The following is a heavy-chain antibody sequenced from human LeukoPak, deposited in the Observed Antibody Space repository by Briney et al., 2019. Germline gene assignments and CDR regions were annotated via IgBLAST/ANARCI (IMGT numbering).Heavy chain of an antibody. J-gene: IGHJ4*02. V-gene: IGHV3-21*01. CDR1: GFTFSNYS. D-gene: IGHD4-17*01. CDR2: ISSSSSYI. Sequence: PGGSLRLSCAASGFTFSNYSMNWVRQAPGKGLEWVSSISSSSSYIYYADSVKGRFTISRDNAKNSLYLQMNSLRAEDTAVYYCARDFYGDYACDYWGQGTLVTVSS. CDR3: ARDFYGDYACDY.